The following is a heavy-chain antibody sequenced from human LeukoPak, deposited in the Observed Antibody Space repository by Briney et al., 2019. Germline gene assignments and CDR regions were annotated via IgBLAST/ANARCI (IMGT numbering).Heavy chain of an antibody. J-gene: IGHJ4*02. CDR3: AKGAAYYYDSSGYYNY. Sequence: GGSLRLSCAAPGLTFSSYAMSWVRQAPGKGLEWVSAISGSGGSTYYADSVKGRFTISRDNSKNTLYLQMNSLRAEDTAVYYCAKGAAYYYDSSGYYNYWGQGTLVTVSS. D-gene: IGHD3-22*01. CDR2: ISGSGGST. CDR1: GLTFSSYA. V-gene: IGHV3-23*01.